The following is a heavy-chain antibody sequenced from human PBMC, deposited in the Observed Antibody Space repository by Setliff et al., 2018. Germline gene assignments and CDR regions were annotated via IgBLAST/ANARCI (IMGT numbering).Heavy chain of an antibody. Sequence: VASVKVSCKASGYTFTSYYMHWVRQAPGQGLEWMGIINPSGGSTSYAQKFQGRVTMTRDTTTSTVYMELSSLRSEDTAVYYCASDRLQTRSAVAGTIGDYWGQGTLVTVSS. CDR1: GYTFTSYY. D-gene: IGHD6-19*01. V-gene: IGHV1-46*01. CDR3: ASDRLQTRSAVAGTIGDY. J-gene: IGHJ4*02. CDR2: INPSGGST.